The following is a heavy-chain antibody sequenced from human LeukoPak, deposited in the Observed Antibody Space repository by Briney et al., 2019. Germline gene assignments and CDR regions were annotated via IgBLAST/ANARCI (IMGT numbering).Heavy chain of an antibody. CDR1: GASFTGYY. J-gene: IGHJ2*01. V-gene: IGHV4-34*01. D-gene: IGHD3-3*01. CDR2: INHSGST. CDR3: ARVRPIEYNTSTFDL. Sequence: SETLSLTCAVYGASFTGYYRSCIRQPPGKGLEWIGEINHSGSTNYNPSLKSRVTISVDTSKNQISLKLSSVTAADTAMYYCARVRPIEYNTSTFDLWGRGTLVIVSS.